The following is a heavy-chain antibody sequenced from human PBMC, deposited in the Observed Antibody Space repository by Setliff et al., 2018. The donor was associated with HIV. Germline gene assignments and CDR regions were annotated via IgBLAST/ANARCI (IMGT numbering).Heavy chain of an antibody. CDR1: GVTFRRFA. CDR2: IIPMFGTT. CDR3: ARGLRGDGYNYPLYYFDY. J-gene: IGHJ4*02. Sequence: SVKVSCKASGVTFRRFAFSWVRQAPGQGLEWMGGIIPMFGTTNYAQKFQGRVTITADESTSTVYMELTSLRFEDTAVYYCARGLRGDGYNYPLYYFDYWGQGTLVTVSS. D-gene: IGHD5-12*01. V-gene: IGHV1-69*13.